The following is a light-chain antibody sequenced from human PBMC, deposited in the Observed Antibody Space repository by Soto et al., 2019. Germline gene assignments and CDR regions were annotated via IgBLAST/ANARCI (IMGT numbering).Light chain of an antibody. J-gene: IGKJ5*01. CDR3: QQYSSSPIT. Sequence: EIVLTQSPGTLSLSPGARATLSCRASQSFSSTYLAWYQQKPGQAPRLLIYGASSRATGIPDRFSGGGSGTDFSLTISRLDPEDFAVYYCQQYSSSPITFGQGTRLENK. CDR1: QSFSSTY. V-gene: IGKV3-20*01. CDR2: GAS.